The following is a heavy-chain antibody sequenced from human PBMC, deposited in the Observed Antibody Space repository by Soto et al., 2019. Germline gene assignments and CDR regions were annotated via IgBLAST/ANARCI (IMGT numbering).Heavy chain of an antibody. CDR3: ARDLGYCSSTSCPYYYYGMDV. J-gene: IGHJ6*02. CDR2: INAGNGNT. CDR1: GYTFTSYA. V-gene: IGHV1-3*01. D-gene: IGHD2-2*01. Sequence: QVQLVQSGAEVKKPGASVKVSCKASGYTFTSYAMHWVRQAPGQRLEWMGWINAGNGNTKYSQKFQGRVTITRDTSASTAYMELSSLRSEDTAVYYCARDLGYCSSTSCPYYYYGMDVWGQGTPVTVSS.